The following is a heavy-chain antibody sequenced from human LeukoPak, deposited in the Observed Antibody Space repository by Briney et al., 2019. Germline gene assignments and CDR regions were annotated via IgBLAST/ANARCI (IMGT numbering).Heavy chain of an antibody. D-gene: IGHD1-1*01. V-gene: IGHV3-30-3*01. Sequence: GGSLRLSCAASGFTFSSYAMHWVRQAPGKGLEWVAVISYDGSNKYYADSVKGRFTISRDNSKNTLYLQMNSLRAEDTAVYYCARGEYDSRETKFDYWGQGTLVTVSS. CDR1: GFTFSSYA. J-gene: IGHJ4*02. CDR2: ISYDGSNK. CDR3: ARGEYDSRETKFDY.